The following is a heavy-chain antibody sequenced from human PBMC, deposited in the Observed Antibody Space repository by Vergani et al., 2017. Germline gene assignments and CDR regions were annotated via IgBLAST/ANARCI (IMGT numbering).Heavy chain of an antibody. CDR3: ARGASNYDFWSGYLYYFDY. J-gene: IGHJ4*02. Sequence: QVQLVESGGGVVQPGRSLRLSCAASGFTFSSYGMHWVRQAPGKGLEWVAIIWYDGSNKYYADSVKGRFTISRDNSKNTLYLQMNSLRAEDTAVYYCARGASNYDFWSGYLYYFDYWGQGTLVTVSS. CDR1: GFTFSSYG. D-gene: IGHD3-3*01. CDR2: IWYDGSNK. V-gene: IGHV3-33*01.